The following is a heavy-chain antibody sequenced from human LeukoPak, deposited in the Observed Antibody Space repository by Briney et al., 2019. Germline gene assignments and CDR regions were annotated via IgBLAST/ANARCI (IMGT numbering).Heavy chain of an antibody. CDR2: INHSGRT. CDR1: GGSFSGYY. D-gene: IGHD3-22*01. CDR3: ASYDSSGYRY. V-gene: IGHV4-34*01. Sequence: SETRSLTCGVYGGSFSGYYWSWIRQPPGEGLEWIGEINHSGRTNYNPSLKSRVIISVDTSKNQFPLKLSSVTAPDTAVYYCASYDSSGYRYWGQGTLVTVSS. J-gene: IGHJ4*02.